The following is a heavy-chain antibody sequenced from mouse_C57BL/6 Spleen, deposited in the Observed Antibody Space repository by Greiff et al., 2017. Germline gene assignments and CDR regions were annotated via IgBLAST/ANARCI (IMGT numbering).Heavy chain of an antibody. Sequence: DVMLVESGGGLVQPGGSLSLSCAASGFTFTDYYMSWVRQPPGKALEWLGFIRNKANGYTTEYSASVKGRFTISRDNSQSILYLQMNALRAEDSATYYCARWVGYWDFDVWGTGTTVTVSS. CDR2: IRNKANGYTT. V-gene: IGHV7-3*01. J-gene: IGHJ1*03. CDR3: ARWVGYWDFDV. CDR1: GFTFTDYY.